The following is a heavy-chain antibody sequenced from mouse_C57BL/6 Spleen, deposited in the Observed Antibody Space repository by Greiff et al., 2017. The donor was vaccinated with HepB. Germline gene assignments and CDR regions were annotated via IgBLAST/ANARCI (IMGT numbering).Heavy chain of an antibody. D-gene: IGHD5-1-1*01. Sequence: VQLQQSGAALVQPGASVKMSCKASGYTFTSYWITWVKQRPGQGLEWIGDIYPGSGSTNYNEKFKSKATLTVDTSSSTAYMQLSSLTSEDSAVYYYAKIDYYAMDCWGQGTSVTVSS. J-gene: IGHJ4*01. V-gene: IGHV1-55*01. CDR2: IYPGSGST. CDR1: GYTFTSYW. CDR3: AKIDYYAMDC.